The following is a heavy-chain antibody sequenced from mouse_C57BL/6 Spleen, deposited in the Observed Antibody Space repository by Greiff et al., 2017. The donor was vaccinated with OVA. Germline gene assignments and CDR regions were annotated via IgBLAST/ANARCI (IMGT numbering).Heavy chain of an antibody. CDR2: ISSGSSTI. V-gene: IGHV5-17*01. CDR3: ARQDWSSYDAMDY. Sequence: EVKLVESGGGLVKPGGSLKLSCAASGFTFSDYGMPWVRQAPEKGLEWVAYISSGSSTIYYADKVKGRFTISRDNAKNTLFLQMTSLRSEDTAMYYCARQDWSSYDAMDYWGQGTSVTVSS. D-gene: IGHD1-1*01. J-gene: IGHJ4*01. CDR1: GFTFSDYG.